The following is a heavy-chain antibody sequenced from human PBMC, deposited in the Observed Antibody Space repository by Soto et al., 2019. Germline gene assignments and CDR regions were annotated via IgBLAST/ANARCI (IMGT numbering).Heavy chain of an antibody. CDR1: GYTFTGYY. CDR2: INPNSGGT. D-gene: IGHD7-27*01. J-gene: IGHJ2*01. V-gene: IGHV1-2*04. Sequence: ASVKVSCKASGYTFTGYYMHWVRQAPGQGLEWMGWINPNSGGTNYAQKFQGWVTMTRDTSISTAYMELSRLRSDDTAVYYCARKAWGSNWYFDLWGRGTLVTVSS. CDR3: ARKAWGSNWYFDL.